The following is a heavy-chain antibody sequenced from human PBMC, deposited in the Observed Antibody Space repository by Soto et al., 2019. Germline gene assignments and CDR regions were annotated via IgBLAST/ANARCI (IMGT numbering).Heavy chain of an antibody. CDR1: GDSVSSNSAA. V-gene: IGHV6-1*01. CDR2: TYYRSKWYN. Sequence: SQTLSLTCAISGDSVSSNSAAWIWIRQSPSRGLEWLGRTYYRSKWYNDYAVSVKSRITINPDTSKNQFSLQLNSVTPEDTAVYYCASSLRFRVVASTRRDYNGTHVPCKALTGTVS. J-gene: IGHJ6*04. D-gene: IGHD2-15*01. CDR3: ASSLRFRVVASTRRDYNGTHV.